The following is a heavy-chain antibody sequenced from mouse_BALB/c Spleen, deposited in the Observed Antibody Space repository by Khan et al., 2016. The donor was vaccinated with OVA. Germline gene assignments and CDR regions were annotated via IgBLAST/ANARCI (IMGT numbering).Heavy chain of an antibody. CDR2: ICHLASSL. CDR3: ARSWAMDY. Sequence: EVELVESGGGFVQPGGSRKLSCAASGFTFSDYGMAWVRQAPGKGPEWIAFICHLASSLYYADPVTGRFTISRANAKNTLYLEMSSLRSEDTAMYYCARSWAMDYWGQGTSVTVAS. J-gene: IGHJ4*01. CDR1: GFTFSDYG. V-gene: IGHV5-15*02.